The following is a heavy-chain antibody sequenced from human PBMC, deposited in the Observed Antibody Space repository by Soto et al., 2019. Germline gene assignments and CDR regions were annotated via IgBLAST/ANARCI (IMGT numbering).Heavy chain of an antibody. D-gene: IGHD3-22*01. CDR2: IYYSGST. V-gene: IGHV4-59*01. J-gene: IGHJ3*02. CDR3: ARETYYYDSSGYRDAFDI. CDR1: GGSISSYY. Sequence: PSETLSLTCTVSGGSISSYYWSWIRQPPGKGLEWIGYIYYSGSTNYNPSLKSRVTISVDTSKNQFSLKLSSVTAVDTAVYYCARETYYYDSSGYRDAFDIWGQGTMVTVSS.